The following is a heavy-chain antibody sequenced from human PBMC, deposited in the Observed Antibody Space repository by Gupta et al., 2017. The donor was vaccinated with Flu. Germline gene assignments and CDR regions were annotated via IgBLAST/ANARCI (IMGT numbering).Heavy chain of an antibody. Sequence: TFSSYEMNWVRQAPGKGLEWISYISDSGDTVYYADSVKGRFTISRDNAKSSLFLQMNSLRVEDTAVYYCARDLYAYGSYWGQGTLVTVSS. CDR3: ARDLYAYGSY. CDR2: ISDSGDTV. D-gene: IGHD3-10*01. V-gene: IGHV3-48*03. J-gene: IGHJ4*02. CDR1: TFSSYE.